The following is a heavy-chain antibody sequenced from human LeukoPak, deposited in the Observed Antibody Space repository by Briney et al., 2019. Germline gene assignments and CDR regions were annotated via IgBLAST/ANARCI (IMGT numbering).Heavy chain of an antibody. CDR1: GFTFSSYG. J-gene: IGHJ6*02. D-gene: IGHD6-19*01. CDR2: ISYDGSNK. V-gene: IGHV3-30*18. Sequence: PGGSLRLSCAASGFTFSSYGMHWVRQAPGKGLEWVAVISYDGSNKYYADSVKGRFTISRDNSKNTLYLQMNSLRAEDTAVYYCAKDRQWLVRGYYYYGMDVWGQGTTVTVSS. CDR3: AKDRQWLVRGYYYYGMDV.